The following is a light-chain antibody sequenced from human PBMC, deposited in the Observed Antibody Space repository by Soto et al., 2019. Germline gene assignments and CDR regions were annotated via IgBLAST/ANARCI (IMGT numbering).Light chain of an antibody. CDR2: DNN. CDR3: GTWDSSLSAYV. J-gene: IGLJ1*01. CDR1: SSNIGNNY. Sequence: QFALTQPPSVSAAPGQKVTISCSGSSSNIGNNYVSWYQQLPGTAPKLLIYDNNKRPSGIPDRFSGSKSGTSATLGITGLQTGDEADYYCGTWDSSLSAYVFGTGTKVTVL. V-gene: IGLV1-51*01.